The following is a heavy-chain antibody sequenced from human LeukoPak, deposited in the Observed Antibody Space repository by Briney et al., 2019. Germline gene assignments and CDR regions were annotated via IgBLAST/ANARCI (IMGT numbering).Heavy chain of an antibody. J-gene: IGHJ4*02. V-gene: IGHV3-53*01. Sequence: PGGSLRLSCAASGFTVSCNYMRWVRQAPGKGLEWVSVIYSGGNTFYAASVKGRFTVSRDNSKNTLYLQMTSLRAEDTAVYYCARADYSHSSGYNDYWGQGTLVTVSS. D-gene: IGHD3-22*01. CDR1: GFTVSCNY. CDR3: ARADYSHSSGYNDY. CDR2: IYSGGNT.